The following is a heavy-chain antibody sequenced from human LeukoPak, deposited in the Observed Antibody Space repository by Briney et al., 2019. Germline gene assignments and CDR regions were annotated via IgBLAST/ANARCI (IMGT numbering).Heavy chain of an antibody. V-gene: IGHV3-33*01. D-gene: IGHD2-15*01. Sequence: QPGGSLRLSCAASGFTFSSYGMHWVRQAPGKGLEWVAVIWYDGSNKYYADSVKGRFTISRDNSKNTLYLEMNSLRAEDTAVYYCARSVLEWCYFDYWGQGTLVTVSS. J-gene: IGHJ4*02. CDR2: IWYDGSNK. CDR1: GFTFSSYG. CDR3: ARSVLEWCYFDY.